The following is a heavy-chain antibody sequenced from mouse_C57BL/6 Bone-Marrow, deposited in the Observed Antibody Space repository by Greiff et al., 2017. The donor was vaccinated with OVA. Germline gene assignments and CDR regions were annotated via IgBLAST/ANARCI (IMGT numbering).Heavy chain of an antibody. CDR2: IWGGGST. D-gene: IGHD4-1*01. CDR1: GFSLTSYG. J-gene: IGHJ4*01. Sequence: VKLVESGPGLVAPSQSLSITCTVSGFSLTSYGVDWVRQPPGKGLEWLGVIWGGGSTNYNSALMSRLRICTDNSTSQVFLIMNSLQTDDTAMYYCAKRDWVYAMDYWGQGTSVTVSS. V-gene: IGHV2-9*01. CDR3: AKRDWVYAMDY.